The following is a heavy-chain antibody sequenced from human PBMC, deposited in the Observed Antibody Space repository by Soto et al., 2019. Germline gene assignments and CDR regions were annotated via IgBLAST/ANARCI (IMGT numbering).Heavy chain of an antibody. CDR1: GFTFSSYS. Sequence: EVQLVESGGGLVKPGGSLRLSCAASGFTFSSYSMNWVRQAPGKGLEWVSSISSSSSYIYYADSVKGRFTISRDNAKNSLYMQMNSSSGEDTAVYYCARDKVTCSGGSCYGSRDAFDIWGQGTMVTVSS. D-gene: IGHD2-15*01. CDR2: ISSSSSYI. CDR3: ARDKVTCSGGSCYGSRDAFDI. V-gene: IGHV3-21*01. J-gene: IGHJ3*02.